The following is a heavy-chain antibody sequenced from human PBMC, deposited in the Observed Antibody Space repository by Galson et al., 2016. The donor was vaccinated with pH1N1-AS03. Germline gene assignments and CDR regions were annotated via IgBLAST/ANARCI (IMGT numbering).Heavy chain of an antibody. V-gene: IGHV4-61*03. CDR1: GGSVGSRGYY. J-gene: IGHJ4*02. Sequence: VSGGSVGSRGYYWSWIRQPPGKGLEWLGYIYYTGSTNYNPSLKSRVAMSIDTIKTHFSLNLSSVTAADTAIYYCARVKDCMTGYYLFYYWGQGTQVTVSS. CDR2: IYYTGST. D-gene: IGHD3-9*01. CDR3: ARVKDCMTGYYLFYY.